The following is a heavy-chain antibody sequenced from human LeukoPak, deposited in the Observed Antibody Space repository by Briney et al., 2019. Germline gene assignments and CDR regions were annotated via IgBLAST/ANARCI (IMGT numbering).Heavy chain of an antibody. V-gene: IGHV4-4*07. CDR1: GGSIGSYY. Sequence: SETLSLTCTVSGGSIGSYYWSWIRQPAGKGLEWIGRIYTSGSTNYNPSLKSRVTMSVDTSKNQFSLKLSSVTAADTAVYYCARDGLSGYYYYYGMDVWGQGTTVTVSS. CDR2: IYTSGST. J-gene: IGHJ6*02. D-gene: IGHD6-25*01. CDR3: ARDGLSGYYYYYGMDV.